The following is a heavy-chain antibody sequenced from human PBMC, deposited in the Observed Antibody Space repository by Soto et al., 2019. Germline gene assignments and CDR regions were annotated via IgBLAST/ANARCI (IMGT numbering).Heavy chain of an antibody. CDR3: STGEHNDGYNFYHGMDV. Sequence: QVQVVQSGAEVKKPGSSVKVSCKVSGGIFTNNAISWVRQAPGQGLEWLGGVIPLFDTAYYAQIFRGRLRISADGATTTAYMELSGLTSADTAVYFCSTGEHNDGYNFYHGMDVCGQGTTVTVS. CDR1: GGIFTNNA. CDR2: VIPLFDTA. J-gene: IGHJ6*02. V-gene: IGHV1-69*01. D-gene: IGHD4-17*01.